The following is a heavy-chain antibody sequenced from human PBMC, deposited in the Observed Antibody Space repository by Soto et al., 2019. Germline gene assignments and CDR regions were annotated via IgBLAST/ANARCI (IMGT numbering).Heavy chain of an antibody. CDR2: IYWDDDK. D-gene: IGHD6-13*01. V-gene: IGHV2-5*02. CDR3: AHMRGIMDV. Sequence: GLDLEWLALIYWDDDKRYSPSLKSRLTITKDTSKNQVVLTMTNMDPVDTATYYCAHMRGIMDVWGKGTTVTVSS. J-gene: IGHJ6*03.